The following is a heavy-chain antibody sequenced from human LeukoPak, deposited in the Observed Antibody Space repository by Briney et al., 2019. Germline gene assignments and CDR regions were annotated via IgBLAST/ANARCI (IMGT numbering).Heavy chain of an antibody. V-gene: IGHV3-23*01. CDR3: ARHYYDSRPHFDF. CDR2: ISGSDSST. CDR1: GFTFSSFV. Sequence: GGSLRLSCAASGFTFSSFVMTWVRQAPGKGLEWVSAISGSDSSTYYADSVKGRFTISRDNSKNTLYLQVNSLRAEDTALYYCARHYYDSRPHFDFWGQGTLVTVSS. D-gene: IGHD3-22*01. J-gene: IGHJ4*02.